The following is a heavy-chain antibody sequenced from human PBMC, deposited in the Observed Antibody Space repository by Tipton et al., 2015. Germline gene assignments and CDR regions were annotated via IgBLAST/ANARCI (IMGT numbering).Heavy chain of an antibody. Sequence: QSGAEVKKPGSSVNVSCKASGGTFSSYSINWLRQVPGQGLEWMGGIIPIFGRPNYAQKFQGRVTITADESTTTAYMEMSGLRSDDTAVYYCARDQPIAVSGGKMDVWGQGTTVTVSS. V-gene: IGHV1-69*01. D-gene: IGHD6-19*01. CDR3: ARDQPIAVSGGKMDV. J-gene: IGHJ6*02. CDR1: GGTFSSYS. CDR2: IIPIFGRP.